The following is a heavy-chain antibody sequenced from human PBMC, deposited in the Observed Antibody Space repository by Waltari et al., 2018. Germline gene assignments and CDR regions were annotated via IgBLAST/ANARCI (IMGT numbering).Heavy chain of an antibody. Sequence: QLQLQESGSGLVKPSQTLSLTCAVSGGSISSGGYSWSWIWQPPGKGLEWIGYIYHSGSTYYNPSLKSRVTISVDRSKNQFSLKLSSVTAADTAVYYCARDVGYGDYAGWFDPWGQGTLVTVSS. V-gene: IGHV4-30-2*01. CDR2: IYHSGST. CDR3: ARDVGYGDYAGWFDP. CDR1: GGSISSGGYS. D-gene: IGHD4-17*01. J-gene: IGHJ5*02.